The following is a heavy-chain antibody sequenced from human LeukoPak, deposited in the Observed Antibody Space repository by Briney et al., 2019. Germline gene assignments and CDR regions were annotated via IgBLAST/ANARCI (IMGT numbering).Heavy chain of an antibody. CDR2: IKSKPDGGTT. CDR1: GFTFSNAW. V-gene: IGHV3-15*01. CDR3: TTDLPADESDY. J-gene: IGHJ4*02. Sequence: GGSLRLSCAASGFTFSNAWMNWVRQAPGKGLEWVGRIKSKPDGGTTDYPAPVKGRFTISRDDSKNTLYLQMNSLKTEDTAVYYCTTDLPADESDYWGQGTLVTVSS.